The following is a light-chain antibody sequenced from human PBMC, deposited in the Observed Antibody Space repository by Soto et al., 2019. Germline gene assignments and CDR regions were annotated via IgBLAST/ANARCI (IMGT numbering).Light chain of an antibody. CDR3: QQYGGSPYT. J-gene: IGKJ2*01. Sequence: EIVLPQSPGTLSLSPGERATHSCRASQSVRSNYLAWYQQKPGQAPRLLIYGASSRATGIPDRFSGTGSGTDFTLTISRLEPEDFAVYYCQQYGGSPYTFGQGTKLEIK. V-gene: IGKV3-20*01. CDR2: GAS. CDR1: QSVRSNY.